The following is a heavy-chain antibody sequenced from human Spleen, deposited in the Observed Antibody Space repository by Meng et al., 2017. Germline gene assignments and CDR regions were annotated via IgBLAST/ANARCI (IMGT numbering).Heavy chain of an antibody. CDR1: GFTFSNAW. CDR3: SGHVDS. Sequence: GESLKISCAASGFTFSNAWMTWVRQAPGKGLEWIGRMKSNVDGGTVDYAAAVKGRFFISRNDSENTFYLQMNSLETEGTAVYYCSGHVDSWGHGTLVTVSS. CDR2: MKSNVDGGTV. V-gene: IGHV3-15*01. J-gene: IGHJ4*03.